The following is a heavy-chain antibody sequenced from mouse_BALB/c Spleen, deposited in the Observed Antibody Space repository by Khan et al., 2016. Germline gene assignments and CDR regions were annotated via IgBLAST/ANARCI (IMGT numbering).Heavy chain of an antibody. V-gene: IGHV2-9*02. CDR3: ARLEDI. J-gene: IGHJ2*01. CDR2: IWAGGST. Sequence: QVQLKESGPGLVAPSQSLSITCTVSGFSLTSYGVHWVRQPPGKGLEWLGVIWAGGSTTYNSALMSRQSISKDNSKSQVCLKMNSLQADDTAMYYCARLEDIWGQGTTLTVSS. CDR1: GFSLTSYG. D-gene: IGHD1-3*01.